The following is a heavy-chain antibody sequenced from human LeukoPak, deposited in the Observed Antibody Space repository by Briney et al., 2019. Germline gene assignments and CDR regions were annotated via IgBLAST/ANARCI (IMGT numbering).Heavy chain of an antibody. CDR1: EFIFSKYG. CDR2: ISYDGSDE. CDR3: ARRKVVSAYYYGMDV. Sequence: GRSLRLSCAASEFIFSKYGMHWIRQAPAKGLEWVAVISYDGSDEYYADSVKGRFAISRDNSKNTLYLQMNSLRAEDTAVYYCARRKVVSAYYYGMDVWGQGTTVTVSS. D-gene: IGHD2-2*01. V-gene: IGHV3-33*05. J-gene: IGHJ6*02.